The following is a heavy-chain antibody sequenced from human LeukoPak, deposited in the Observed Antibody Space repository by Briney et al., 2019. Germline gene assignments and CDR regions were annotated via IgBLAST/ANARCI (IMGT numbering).Heavy chain of an antibody. CDR1: GYTFTSYG. CDR3: ARDGVGYGDYADYYYGMDV. CDR2: ISAYNGNT. V-gene: IGHV1-18*01. Sequence: ASVKVSCKASGYTFTSYGISWVRQAPGQGLEWMGWISAYNGNTNYAQKLQGRVTMTTDTSTSTAYMELRSLRSDDTDVYYCARDGVGYGDYADYYYGMDVWGQGTTVTVSS. D-gene: IGHD4-17*01. J-gene: IGHJ6*02.